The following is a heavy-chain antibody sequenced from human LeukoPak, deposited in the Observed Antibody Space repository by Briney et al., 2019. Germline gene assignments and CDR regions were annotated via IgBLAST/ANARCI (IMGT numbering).Heavy chain of an antibody. CDR2: MNPNSGNT. CDR3: ARRSFYYDILTGYYNVLDY. CDR1: GYTFSSYD. V-gene: IGHV1-8*01. Sequence: ASVKVSCKASGYTFSSYDITWVRQATGQGLDWMGWMNPNSGNTGYAQKFQGRVTMTRDTSISTAYMELSRLRSDDTAVYYCARRSFYYDILTGYYNVLDYWGQGTLVTVSS. D-gene: IGHD3-9*01. J-gene: IGHJ4*02.